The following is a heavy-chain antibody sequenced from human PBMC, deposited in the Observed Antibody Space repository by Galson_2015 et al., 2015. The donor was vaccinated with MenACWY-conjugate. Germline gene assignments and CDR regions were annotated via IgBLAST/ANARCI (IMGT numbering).Heavy chain of an antibody. CDR3: AKSLHSGSYLIFDY. J-gene: IGHJ4*02. CDR2: ISGSGGST. CDR1: GFTFTSYA. V-gene: IGHV3-23*01. D-gene: IGHD1-26*01. Sequence: SLRLSCAASGFTFTSYAMSWVRQAPGKGLEWVSAISGSGGSTYYADSVKGRFTISRDNSKNTLYLQMNSLRAEDTAVYYCAKSLHSGSYLIFDYWGQGTLVTVSS.